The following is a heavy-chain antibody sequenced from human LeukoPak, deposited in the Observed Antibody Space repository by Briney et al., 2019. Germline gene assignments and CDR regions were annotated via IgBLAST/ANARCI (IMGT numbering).Heavy chain of an antibody. Sequence: TGGSLRLSCAASGFTFSIYAMSWVRQAPGRGLEWVSAISGSGGSTYYADSVKGRFTISRDNSKNMVYLQMNSLRAEDTAVYYCAKDRNPGSYLDNWGQGTLVTVSS. V-gene: IGHV3-23*01. CDR3: AKDRNPGSYLDN. J-gene: IGHJ4*02. D-gene: IGHD1-26*01. CDR2: ISGSGGST. CDR1: GFTFSIYA.